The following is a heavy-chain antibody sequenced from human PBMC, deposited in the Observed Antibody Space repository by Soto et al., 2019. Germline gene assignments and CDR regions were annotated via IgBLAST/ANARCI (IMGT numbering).Heavy chain of an antibody. V-gene: IGHV1-69*13. J-gene: IGHJ5*02. D-gene: IGHD6-6*01. CDR2: IIPIFGTA. CDR3: ARVSEQLATNWFDP. Sequence: SVKVSCKASGGTFSSYAISWVRRAPGQGLEWMGGIIPIFGTANYAQKFQGRVTITADESTSTAYMELSSLRSEDTAVYYCARVSEQLATNWFDPWGQGTLVTVSS. CDR1: GGTFSSYA.